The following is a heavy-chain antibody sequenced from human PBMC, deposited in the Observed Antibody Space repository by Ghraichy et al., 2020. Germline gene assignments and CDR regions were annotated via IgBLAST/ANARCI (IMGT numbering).Heavy chain of an antibody. D-gene: IGHD1-26*01. CDR3: ARSSNRYSGSLPYYYYYGMDV. V-gene: IGHV1-2*06. J-gene: IGHJ6*02. CDR1: GYTFTGYY. CDR2: INPNSGGT. Sequence: ASVKVSCKASGYTFTGYYMHWVRQAPGQGLEWMGRINPNSGGTNYAQKFQGRVTMTRDTSISTAYMELSRLRSDDTAVYYCARSSNRYSGSLPYYYYYGMDVWGQGTTVTVSS.